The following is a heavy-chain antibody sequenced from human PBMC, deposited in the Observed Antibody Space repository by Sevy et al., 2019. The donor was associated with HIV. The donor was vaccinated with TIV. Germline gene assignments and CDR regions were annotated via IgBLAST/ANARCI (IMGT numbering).Heavy chain of an antibody. D-gene: IGHD5-12*01. V-gene: IGHV4-59*01. CDR2: IYYTGST. CDR3: ARAPPVRSGDDALNWFDP. J-gene: IGHJ5*02. Sequence: SETLSLTCTVFGGSISAYYWSWIRQSPEKGLQYIGYIYYTGSTNYNPSLKSRVTISVDTSKNQFSLRLTSVTAADTDIYYCARAPPVRSGDDALNWFDPWGQGTLVTVSS. CDR1: GGSISAYY.